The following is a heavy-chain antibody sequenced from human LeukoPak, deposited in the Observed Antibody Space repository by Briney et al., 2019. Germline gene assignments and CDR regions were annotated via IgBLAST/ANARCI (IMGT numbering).Heavy chain of an antibody. J-gene: IGHJ4*02. D-gene: IGHD2-21*02. CDR3: AKTVWSRLAAGLDS. Sequence: PSETLSLTCSVSGGPISGSSYYWGWIRQPPGKGLEWIGNIYYRGSTYYNPSLKSRVIMSIDTSKNQFSLKVNSVTATDTAVYYCAKTVWSRLAAGLDSWGQGTLVTVSS. V-gene: IGHV4-39*01. CDR2: IYYRGST. CDR1: GGPISGSSYY.